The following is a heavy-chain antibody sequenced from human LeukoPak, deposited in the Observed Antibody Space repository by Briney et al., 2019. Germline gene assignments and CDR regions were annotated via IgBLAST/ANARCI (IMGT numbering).Heavy chain of an antibody. CDR3: ARDKSVVAATRVDY. J-gene: IGHJ4*02. V-gene: IGHV1-18*01. CDR2: ISAYNGNT. D-gene: IGHD2-15*01. Sequence: WISAYNGNTNYAQKLQGRVTMTTDTSTSTAYMELRSLRSDDTAVYYCARDKSVVAATRVDYWGQGTLVTVSS.